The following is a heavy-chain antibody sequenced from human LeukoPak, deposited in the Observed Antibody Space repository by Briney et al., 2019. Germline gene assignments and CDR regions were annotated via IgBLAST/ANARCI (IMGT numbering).Heavy chain of an antibody. CDR2: IYDSGST. CDR1: GDSVSSGSYF. Sequence: SETLSLTCTVSGDSVSSGSYFWNWIRQPPEKGLEWIGYIYDSGSTNYNPSLKSRITVSMDTSKNQFSLKLSSVTAADTAVYYCARRRDYYDSSGYYLNDAFDIWGQGTMVTVSS. J-gene: IGHJ3*02. CDR3: ARRRDYYDSSGYYLNDAFDI. V-gene: IGHV4-61*01. D-gene: IGHD3-22*01.